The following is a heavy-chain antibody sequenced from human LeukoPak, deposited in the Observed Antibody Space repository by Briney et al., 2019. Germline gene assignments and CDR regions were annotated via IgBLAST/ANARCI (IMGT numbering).Heavy chain of an antibody. Sequence: GGSLRLSCAASGFTFSSNWMSWVRQAPGKGLEWVASINQDGSDTYYVDSVKGRFTISRDNAKNSLYLQMNSLRAEDTAVYYCARGNYFDYWGQGTLVTVSS. V-gene: IGHV3-7*02. J-gene: IGHJ4*02. CDR3: ARGNYFDY. CDR2: INQDGSDT. CDR1: GFTFSSNW.